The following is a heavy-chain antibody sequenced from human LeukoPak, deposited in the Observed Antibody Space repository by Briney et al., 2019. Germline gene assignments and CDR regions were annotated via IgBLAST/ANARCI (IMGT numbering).Heavy chain of an antibody. CDR2: IYYSGST. V-gene: IGHV4-59*01. J-gene: IGHJ5*02. CDR3: ARGLGLNWFDP. D-gene: IGHD3/OR15-3a*01. CDR1: GGSMRSYY. Sequence: PSETLSLTCTVSGGSMRSYYWNWIRQPPGKGLEWIGYIYYSGSTNYNPSLKSRVTISIDMSKNQFSLKLSSVTAADTAVYYCARGLGLNWFDPWGQGTLVTVSS.